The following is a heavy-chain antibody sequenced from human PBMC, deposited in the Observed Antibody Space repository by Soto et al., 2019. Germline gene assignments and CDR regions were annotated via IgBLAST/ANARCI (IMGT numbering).Heavy chain of an antibody. D-gene: IGHD3-3*01. CDR1: GGSISNYY. Sequence: SETLSLTCTVSGGSISNYYWSWIRQPPGKGLEWIGYIHYSGNTNYNPSLKSRDTISADTSKNQFSQKLSSVTAADTAVYYCARGHYDFWSGYFATIDYWGQGTLVTVSS. V-gene: IGHV4-59*08. CDR3: ARGHYDFWSGYFATIDY. CDR2: IHYSGNT. J-gene: IGHJ4*02.